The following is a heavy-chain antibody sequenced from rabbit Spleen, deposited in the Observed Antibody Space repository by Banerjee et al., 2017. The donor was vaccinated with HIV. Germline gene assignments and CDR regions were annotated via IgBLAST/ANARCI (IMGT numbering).Heavy chain of an antibody. Sequence: QSLEESGGDLVKPGASLTLTCTASGFSFSSSYWICWVRQAPGKGLEWIGYIDDAFHKTYYASWVNGRFTISSHNAQNTLYLQLNSLTAADTATYFCARADYTHDSNGVSYAINLWGQGTLVTVS. V-gene: IGHV1S40*01. CDR3: ARADYTHDSNGVSYAINL. J-gene: IGHJ4*01. D-gene: IGHD6-1*01. CDR2: IDDAFHKT. CDR1: GFSFSSSYW.